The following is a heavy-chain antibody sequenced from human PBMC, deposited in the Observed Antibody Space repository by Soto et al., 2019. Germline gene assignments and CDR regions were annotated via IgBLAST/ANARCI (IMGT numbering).Heavy chain of an antibody. V-gene: IGHV1-2*02. CDR1: GYTFTGYY. D-gene: IGHD2-2*01. Sequence: ASVKVSCKASGYTFTGYYMHWVRQAPGQGLEWMGWINPNSGGTNYAQKFQGRVTMTRDTSISTAYMELSRLRSDDTAVYYCARXQAYCSSTSCYGNWFDPWGRGTLVTVSS. CDR2: INPNSGGT. CDR3: ARXQAYCSSTSCYGNWFDP. J-gene: IGHJ5*02.